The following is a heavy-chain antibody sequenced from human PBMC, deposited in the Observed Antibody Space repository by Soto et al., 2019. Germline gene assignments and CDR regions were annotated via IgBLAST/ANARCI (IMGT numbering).Heavy chain of an antibody. Sequence: PSETLSLTCAVSGGSISSSNWWSWVRQPPGKELEWIANIFYTGNTNYNPSLKSRVTVSVDTSKNQFSLKLDSVTAADTAVYYCARQAAAPGIDLWFDPWGQGTLVTVSS. V-gene: IGHV4-4*02. CDR2: IFYTGNT. CDR3: ARQAAAPGIDLWFDP. D-gene: IGHD6-13*01. CDR1: GGSISSSNW. J-gene: IGHJ5*02.